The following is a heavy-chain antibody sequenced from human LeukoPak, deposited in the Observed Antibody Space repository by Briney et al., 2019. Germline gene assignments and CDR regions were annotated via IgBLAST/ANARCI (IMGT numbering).Heavy chain of an antibody. V-gene: IGHV1-46*01. Sequence: PSVKLSCKVCGYIFTSYYMLWVRQPPGQGLEWMGIINPSDGNTRYAQKFQGRVTITRDTSTSTVYMELSSLRSEDTAVYYCARRTLPCGMDVWGQGTTVTVSS. CDR2: INPSDGNT. CDR1: GYIFTSYY. J-gene: IGHJ6*02. CDR3: ARRTLPCGMDV.